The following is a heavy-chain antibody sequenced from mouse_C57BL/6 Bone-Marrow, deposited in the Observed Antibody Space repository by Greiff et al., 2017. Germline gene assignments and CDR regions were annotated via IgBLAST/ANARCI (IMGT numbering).Heavy chain of an antibody. Sequence: VQLQQSGAELVRPGTSVKMSCKASGYTFTNYWIGWAKQRPGHGLEWIGDIYPGGGYTNYNEKFKGKATLTADKSSSTAYMQFSSLTSEDSAIYYCARWDYGSISYFDDWGQGTTLTVSS. CDR3: ARWDYGSISYFDD. CDR2: IYPGGGYT. V-gene: IGHV1-63*01. D-gene: IGHD1-1*01. J-gene: IGHJ2*01. CDR1: GYTFTNYW.